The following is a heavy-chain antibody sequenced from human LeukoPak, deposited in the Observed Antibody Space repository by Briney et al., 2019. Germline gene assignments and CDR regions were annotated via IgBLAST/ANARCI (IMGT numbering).Heavy chain of an antibody. CDR3: AKGPRLGSGYHPDY. CDR1: GFTFSSDA. CDR2: ITGSDDRT. J-gene: IGHJ4*02. V-gene: IGHV3-23*01. Sequence: PGGSLRLSCAASGFTFSSDAMTWVRQAPGEGLEWVSTITGSDDRTYYADSVKGRFTISRDYSKNTVHLHLNSLRAEDTAMYYCAKGPRLGSGYHPDYWGQGTLVTVSS. D-gene: IGHD3-22*01.